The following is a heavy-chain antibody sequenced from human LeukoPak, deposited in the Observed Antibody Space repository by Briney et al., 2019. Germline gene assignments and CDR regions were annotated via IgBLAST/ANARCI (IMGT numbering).Heavy chain of an antibody. CDR2: IKQDGSEK. J-gene: IGHJ4*02. CDR3: ATRPHGDYPYFDY. CDR1: GFTFSSYW. V-gene: IGHV3-7*01. D-gene: IGHD4-17*01. Sequence: GGSLRLSCAASGFTFSSYWMSWVRQAPGKGLEWVANIKQDGSEKYYVDSVKGRFTISRDNAKNSLYLQMNSLRAEDTALYYCATRPHGDYPYFDYWGQGTLVTVSS.